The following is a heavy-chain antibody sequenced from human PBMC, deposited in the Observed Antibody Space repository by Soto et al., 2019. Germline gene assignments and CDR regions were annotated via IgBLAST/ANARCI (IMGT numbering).Heavy chain of an antibody. CDR1: NDSLSSHF. CDR3: AGASSRVSSVVAAY. CDR2: FNPGPNSA. J-gene: IGHJ4*02. V-gene: IGHV1-46*01. Sequence: ASVQVSCKASNDSLSSHFIHWVRQAPGEGLEWMGIFNPGPNSASYSKEFQGRLTLTSDMPSRTVYMQLSNLRSDDTAVYYCAGASSRVSSVVAAYWGQGTLVTVSS. D-gene: IGHD2-15*01.